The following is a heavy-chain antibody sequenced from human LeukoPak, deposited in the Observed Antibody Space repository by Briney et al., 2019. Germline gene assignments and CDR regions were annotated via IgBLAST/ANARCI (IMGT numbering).Heavy chain of an antibody. Sequence: GASVNVSCTPSGYTFTFHYMNWVRQAPGQGLEWMGRINPTTGVANYAQKFQGRITVTRDTSINTAYMELSSLTSDDTAVYYCARLDRNYYYLDVWGQGTTVTVSS. CDR3: ARLDRNYYYLDV. CDR1: GYTFTFHY. CDR2: INPTTGVA. D-gene: IGHD1-1*01. V-gene: IGHV1-2*06. J-gene: IGHJ6*03.